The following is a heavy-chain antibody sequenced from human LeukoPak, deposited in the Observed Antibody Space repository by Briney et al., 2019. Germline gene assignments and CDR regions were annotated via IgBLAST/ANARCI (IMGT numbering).Heavy chain of an antibody. J-gene: IGHJ4*02. V-gene: IGHV3-33*01. CDR3: ARGQSSGWKGGKDFDY. CDR2: IWYDGSNK. D-gene: IGHD6-19*01. Sequence: GGSLRLSCAASGFTFSSYGMHWVRQAPGKGLEWVAVIWYDGSNKYYADSVKGRFTISRDNSKNTLYLQMNSLRAEDTAVHYCARGQSSGWKGGKDFDYWGQGTLVTVSS. CDR1: GFTFSSYG.